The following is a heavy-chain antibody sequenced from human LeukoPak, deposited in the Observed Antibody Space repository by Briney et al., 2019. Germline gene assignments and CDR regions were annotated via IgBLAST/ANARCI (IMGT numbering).Heavy chain of an antibody. V-gene: IGHV3-73*01. D-gene: IGHD3-22*01. Sequence: GGSLRLSCVASGFTFSDSAIHWVRQASGKGLEWVGRIRSKANSCATAYVASVKGRFTISRDDSKNTAYLQMNSLQTEDTAVYYCTTFGDSTSLFDYWGQGTLVTVSS. CDR2: IRSKANSCAT. CDR3: TTFGDSTSLFDY. CDR1: GFTFSDSA. J-gene: IGHJ4*02.